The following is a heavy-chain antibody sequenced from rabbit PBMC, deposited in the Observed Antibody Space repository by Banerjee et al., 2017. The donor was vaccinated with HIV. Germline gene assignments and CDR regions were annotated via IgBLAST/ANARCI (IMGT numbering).Heavy chain of an antibody. D-gene: IGHD6-1*01. V-gene: IGHV1S40*01. CDR2: IYAGSSGTT. J-gene: IGHJ6*01. Sequence: QQLVESGGGLVKPGASLTLTCKASGFSFSSGYYMCWVRQAPGKGLEWIACIYAGSSGTTYYASWAKGRFTISKPSSTTVTLQMTSLTAADTATYFCARAGGGGNPYGLWGPGTLVTVS. CDR1: GFSFSSGYY. CDR3: ARAGGGGNPYGL.